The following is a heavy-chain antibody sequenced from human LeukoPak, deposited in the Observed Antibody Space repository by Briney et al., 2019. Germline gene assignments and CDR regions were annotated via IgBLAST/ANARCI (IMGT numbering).Heavy chain of an antibody. CDR1: GFTFSSYW. V-gene: IGHV3-74*01. CDR2: INSDGSST. CDR3: AKDFGIVGALYYFDH. J-gene: IGHJ4*02. Sequence: GGSLRLSCAASGFTFSSYWMHWVRQAPGKGLVWVSRINSDGSSTSYADSVKGRFTISRDNAKNTLYLQMNSLRAEDTALYYCAKDFGIVGALYYFDHWGQGTLVTVSS. D-gene: IGHD1-26*01.